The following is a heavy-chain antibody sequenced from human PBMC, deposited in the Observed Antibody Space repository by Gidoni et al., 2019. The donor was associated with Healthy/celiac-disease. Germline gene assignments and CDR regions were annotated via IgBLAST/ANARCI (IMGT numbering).Heavy chain of an antibody. CDR2: MNPNSGNT. Sequence: QVQLVQSGAEVKNPGASVKVSCTASGYIFTSYDINWVRQATGQGLEWMGWMNPNSGNTGYAQKFQGRVTMTRNTSISTAYMELSSLRSEDTAVYYCARVRYDILTGYYLDAFDIWGQGTMVTVSS. V-gene: IGHV1-8*01. CDR3: ARVRYDILTGYYLDAFDI. D-gene: IGHD3-9*01. J-gene: IGHJ3*02. CDR1: GYIFTSYD.